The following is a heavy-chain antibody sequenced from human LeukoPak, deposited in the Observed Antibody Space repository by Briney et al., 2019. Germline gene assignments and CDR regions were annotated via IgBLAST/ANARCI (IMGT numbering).Heavy chain of an antibody. D-gene: IGHD2-2*01. CDR3: AREIYCSSTSCYPVRRRFDP. Sequence: ASVKVSCKASGYTFTSYDINWVRQATGQGLEWMGWMNPNSGNTGYAQKFQGRVTMTRNTSISTAYMELSSLRSEDTAVYYCAREIYCSSTSCYPVRRRFDPWGQGTLVTVSS. V-gene: IGHV1-8*01. CDR2: MNPNSGNT. CDR1: GYTFTSYD. J-gene: IGHJ5*02.